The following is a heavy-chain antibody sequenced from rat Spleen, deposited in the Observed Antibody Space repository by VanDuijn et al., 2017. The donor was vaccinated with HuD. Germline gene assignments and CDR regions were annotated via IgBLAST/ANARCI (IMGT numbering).Heavy chain of an antibody. D-gene: IGHD5-1*01. CDR1: GFSLTSNG. CDR3: TILTAY. V-gene: IGHV2S12*01. Sequence: QVQLKESGPGLVQPSQTLSLTCTVSGFSLTSNGVTWVRQPPGKGLEWIAAISSGGSTFYNSALKPRLSITRDTSKSQVFLKMNSLQTEDTAIYFCTILTAYWGQGTLVTVSS. CDR2: ISSGGST. J-gene: IGHJ3*01.